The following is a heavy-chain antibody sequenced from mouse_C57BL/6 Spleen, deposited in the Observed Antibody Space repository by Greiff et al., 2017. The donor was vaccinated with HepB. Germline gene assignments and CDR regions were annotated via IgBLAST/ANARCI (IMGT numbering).Heavy chain of an antibody. CDR1: GYTFTSYW. CDR3: ARRGHRYWYFDV. J-gene: IGHJ1*03. Sequence: QVQLQQPGAELVMPGASVKLSCKASGYTFTSYWMHWVKQRPGQGLEWIGEIDPSDSYTNYNQKFKGKSTLTVDKSSSTAYMQLSSLTSEDSAVYYGARRGHRYWYFDVWGTGTTVTVSS. CDR2: IDPSDSYT. V-gene: IGHV1-69*01.